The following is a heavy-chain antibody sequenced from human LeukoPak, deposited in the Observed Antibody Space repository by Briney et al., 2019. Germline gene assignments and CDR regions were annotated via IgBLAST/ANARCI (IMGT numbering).Heavy chain of an antibody. J-gene: IGHJ4*02. CDR2: IKEDGSEK. V-gene: IGHV3-7*05. Sequence: PGGSLRLSCSASGFPFSSYAMHWVRQAPGKGLEWVANIKEDGSEKYYVDSVKGRFTISRDNAKNSLYLQMNSLRAEDTAVYYCARHPASSFDCWGQGTLVTVSS. CDR3: ARHPASSFDC. CDR1: GFPFSSYA. D-gene: IGHD6-25*01.